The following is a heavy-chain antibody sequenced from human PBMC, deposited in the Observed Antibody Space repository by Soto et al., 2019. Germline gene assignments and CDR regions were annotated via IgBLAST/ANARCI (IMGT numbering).Heavy chain of an antibody. CDR3: ARDKRDLRFLEWSYYFDY. D-gene: IGHD3-3*01. CDR2: ISYDGSNK. J-gene: IGHJ4*02. Sequence: QVQLVESGGGVVQPGRSLRLSCPASGFTFSSYAMHWVRQAPGKGLEWVAVISYDGSNKYYADSVKGRFTISGDNSKNTLYLQMNSLRAEDTAVYYCARDKRDLRFLEWSYYFDYWGQGTLVTVSS. V-gene: IGHV3-30-3*01. CDR1: GFTFSSYA.